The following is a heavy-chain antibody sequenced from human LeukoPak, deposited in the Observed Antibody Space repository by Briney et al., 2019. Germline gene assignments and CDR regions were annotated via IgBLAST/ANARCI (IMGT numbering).Heavy chain of an antibody. CDR3: ARAKGRDGYNWTFDY. CDR1: GGTFSSYA. D-gene: IGHD5-24*01. J-gene: IGHJ4*02. CDR2: IIPILGIA. V-gene: IGHV1-69*04. Sequence: ASVKVSCKASGGTFSSYAISWVRQAPGQGLAWMGRIIPILGIANYAQKFQGRVTITADKSTSTAYMELSSLRSEDTAVYYCARAKGRDGYNWTFDYWGQGTLVTVSS.